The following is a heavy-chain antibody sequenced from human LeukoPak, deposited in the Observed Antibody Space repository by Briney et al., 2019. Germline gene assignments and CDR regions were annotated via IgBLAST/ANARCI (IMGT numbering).Heavy chain of an antibody. CDR2: IYHSGST. D-gene: IGHD3-22*01. V-gene: IGHV4-4*02. CDR1: GGSISSSNW. Sequence: SGTLSLTCAVSGGSISSSNWWSWVRQPPGKGLEWIGEIYHSGSTNYNPSLKSRVTISVDTSRNQFSLNLTSVTAADTAMYYCAREQWAYRSYYASSGYHDYWGQGTLVTVSS. CDR3: AREQWAYRSYYASSGYHDY. J-gene: IGHJ4*02.